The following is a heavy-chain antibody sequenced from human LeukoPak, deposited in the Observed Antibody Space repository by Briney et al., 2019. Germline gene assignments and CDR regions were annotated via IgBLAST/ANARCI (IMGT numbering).Heavy chain of an antibody. CDR2: MNPNTGNT. J-gene: IGHJ4*02. CDR1: GYTFTDHD. D-gene: IGHD3-10*01. V-gene: IGHV1-8*01. CDR3: ARVAIRAVRGVIGY. Sequence: ASVKVSCKASGYTFTDHDINWVRQANGHGLEWMGWMNPNTGNTGYAQKFQGRITLTRNTSISTAYMELSSLRSEDTAVYYCARVAIRAVRGVIGYWGQGTLVTVSS.